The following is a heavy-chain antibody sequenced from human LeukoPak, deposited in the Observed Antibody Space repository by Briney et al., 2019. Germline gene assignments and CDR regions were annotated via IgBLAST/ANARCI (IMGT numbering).Heavy chain of an antibody. CDR3: ARGPYSSGWYSIDH. D-gene: IGHD6-19*01. CDR1: GGSIISYY. V-gene: IGHV4-4*07. CDR2: IYNSGNT. J-gene: IGHJ4*02. Sequence: PSETLSLTCTVSGGSIISYYWSWIRQPAGKGLEWIGRIYNSGNTNYNPSLRSRVTMSVDTSKNQFSLRLSSVTAADTAVYYCARGPYSSGWYSIDHWGQGTLVTVSS.